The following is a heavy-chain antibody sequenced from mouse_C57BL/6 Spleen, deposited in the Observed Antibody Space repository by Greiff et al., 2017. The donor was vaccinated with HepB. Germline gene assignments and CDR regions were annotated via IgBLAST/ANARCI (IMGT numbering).Heavy chain of an antibody. CDR2: INPSNGGT. V-gene: IGHV1-53*01. CDR1: GYTFTSYW. Sequence: QVQLQQPGPELVKPGASVKLSCKASGYTFTSYWMHWVKQRPGQGLEWIGNINPSNGGTNYNEKFKSKATLTVDKSSSTAYMQLSSLTSEDSAVYYCASDRATMVTTMDYWGQGTSVTVSS. CDR3: ASDRATMVTTMDY. D-gene: IGHD2-2*01. J-gene: IGHJ4*01.